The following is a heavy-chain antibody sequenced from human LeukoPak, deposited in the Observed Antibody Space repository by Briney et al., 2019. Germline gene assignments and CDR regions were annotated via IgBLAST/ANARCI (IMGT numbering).Heavy chain of an antibody. CDR2: ISSDGSDK. V-gene: IGHV3-30*04. CDR3: ARRSSSGWYPDYYYYYMDV. CDR1: GFTFSIYA. D-gene: IGHD6-19*01. Sequence: GGSLRLSCAASGFTFSIYAMHWVRQAPGKGLEWVAVISSDGSDKYYADSVKGRFTISRDNSKNTLYLKMNSLRGEDTAVYYCARRSSSGWYPDYYYYYMDVWGKGTTVTISS. J-gene: IGHJ6*03.